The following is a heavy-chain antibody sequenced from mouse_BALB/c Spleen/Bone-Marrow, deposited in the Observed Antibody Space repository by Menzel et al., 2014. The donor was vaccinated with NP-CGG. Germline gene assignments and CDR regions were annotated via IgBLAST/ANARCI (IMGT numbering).Heavy chain of an antibody. V-gene: IGHV1S81*02. CDR2: INPSNGGT. CDR1: GYTFTSYY. Sequence: QVQLKESGAELVKPGASVKLSCKASGYTFTSYYMYWVKQRPGQGLEWIGEINPSNGGTNFNEKFKSKATLTVDKSSSTAYMQLSSLTSGDSAVYYCTRWSILEGFDYWGQGTTLTGSS. CDR3: TRWSILEGFDY. J-gene: IGHJ2*01. D-gene: IGHD2-10*02.